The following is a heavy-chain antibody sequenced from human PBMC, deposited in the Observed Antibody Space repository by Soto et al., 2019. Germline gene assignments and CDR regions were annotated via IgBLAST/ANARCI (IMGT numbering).Heavy chain of an antibody. Sequence: SETLSLTCAVYGGSFSRYYWSWIRQPPGKGLEWIGEINHSGSTNYNPSLKSRVTISVDTSKNQFSLKLSSVTAADTAVYYCARSDCSSTSCYTTSFWYFDLWGRGTLVTVSS. CDR3: ARSDCSSTSCYTTSFWYFDL. D-gene: IGHD2-2*02. V-gene: IGHV4-34*01. CDR2: INHSGST. CDR1: GGSFSRYY. J-gene: IGHJ2*01.